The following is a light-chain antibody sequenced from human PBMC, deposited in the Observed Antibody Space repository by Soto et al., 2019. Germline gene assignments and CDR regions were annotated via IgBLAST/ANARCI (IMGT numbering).Light chain of an antibody. Sequence: QSALTQPASVSGSPGQSITISCTGTSSDVGGYNYVSWYQQHPGKAPKLMIYEVSNRPSGVSNRFSGSKSGNTASLTISGLQAEDEADYYCSSYTSSRTPYVFVTGTKVTVL. CDR3: SSYTSSRTPYV. CDR1: SSDVGGYNY. V-gene: IGLV2-14*01. CDR2: EVS. J-gene: IGLJ1*01.